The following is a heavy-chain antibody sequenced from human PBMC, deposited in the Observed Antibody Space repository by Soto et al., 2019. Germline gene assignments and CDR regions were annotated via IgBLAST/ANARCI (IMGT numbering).Heavy chain of an antibody. Sequence: QVQLVQSGAEVKKPGSSVKVSCTASGGTFSSHVFNWVRQAPGQGLEWMGGIMPIIGTANYAQKFQGRVTIPADESTSTAYMELSSLRSEDTAVYYCARDLEFRVGNISHLDYWGQGTLVNVSS. V-gene: IGHV1-69*01. CDR2: IMPIIGTA. CDR1: GGTFSSHV. CDR3: ARDLEFRVGNISHLDY. D-gene: IGHD3-10*01. J-gene: IGHJ4*02.